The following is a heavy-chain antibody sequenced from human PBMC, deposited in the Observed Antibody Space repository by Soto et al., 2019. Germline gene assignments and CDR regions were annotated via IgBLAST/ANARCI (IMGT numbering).Heavy chain of an antibody. Sequence: QVQLVQSGDEVKKPGASVKVSCKASGYIFVNYGIAWVRQAPGQGLEWMGLISPYTGNTHSASKVQGRLTMTTDTSTSTADMDLGSLTSDHTAVYYCVMVDNYVTPTPQDVWGQGTTVNVSS. CDR3: VMVDNYVTPTPQDV. J-gene: IGHJ6*02. CDR2: ISPYTGNT. V-gene: IGHV1-18*01. CDR1: GYIFVNYG. D-gene: IGHD3-16*01.